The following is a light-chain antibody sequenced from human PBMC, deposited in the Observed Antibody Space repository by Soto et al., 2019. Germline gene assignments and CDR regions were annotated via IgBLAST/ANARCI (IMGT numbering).Light chain of an antibody. V-gene: IGLV2-23*02. CDR1: SSDVGGYAL. Sequence: QSVLTQPASVSGSPGQSITISCTGSSSDVGGYALVSWYQQHPGQAPKLIIYEVTKRPSGVSSRFSASRSGLTASLTISGLQPEDAADYFCCSYAGRSDSYVFGTGTKVTVL. J-gene: IGLJ1*01. CDR3: CSYAGRSDSYV. CDR2: EVT.